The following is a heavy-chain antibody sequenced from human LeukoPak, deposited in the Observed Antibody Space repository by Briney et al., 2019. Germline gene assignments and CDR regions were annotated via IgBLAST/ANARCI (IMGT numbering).Heavy chain of an antibody. CDR2: ISSSSSTI. Sequence: PGGSLRLSCAASGFIFSSYSMNWVRQAPGKGLEWVSYISSSSSTIYYADSVKGRFTISRDNAKNSLYLQMNSLRAEDTAVYYCARGKRAYDSYGMDVWGQGTTVTVFS. V-gene: IGHV3-48*04. J-gene: IGHJ6*02. CDR3: ARGKRAYDSYGMDV. CDR1: GFIFSSYS.